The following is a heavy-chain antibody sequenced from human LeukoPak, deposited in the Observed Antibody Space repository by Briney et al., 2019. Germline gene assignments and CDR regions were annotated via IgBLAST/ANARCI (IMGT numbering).Heavy chain of an antibody. CDR2: IYSSGST. CDR3: VRSDSSSSHTAFDI. D-gene: IGHD6-13*01. Sequence: SETLSLTCTVSGGSISSYYWSWIRQPAGKGLEWIGRIYSSGSTNHNPSLESRVTMSVDTSKNQFSLRLSSVTAADTAVYYCVRSDSSSSHTAFDIWGQGTMVTVSS. CDR1: GGSISSYY. V-gene: IGHV4-4*07. J-gene: IGHJ3*02.